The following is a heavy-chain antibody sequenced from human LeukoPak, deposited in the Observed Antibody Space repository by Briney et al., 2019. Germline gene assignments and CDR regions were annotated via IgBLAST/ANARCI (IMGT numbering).Heavy chain of an antibody. CDR1: GYTLTELS. V-gene: IGHV1-24*01. CDR2: FHPEDGET. CDR3: ATHGGAYCSGGSCAFDI. Sequence: ASVKVSRKVSGYTLTELSVHWVRQAPGKGLEWMGGFHPEDGETIYAQKFQGRVTMTEDTSTDTAYMELSSLGSEDTAVYYCATHGGAYCSGGSCAFDIWGQGTMVTVSS. D-gene: IGHD2-15*01. J-gene: IGHJ3*02.